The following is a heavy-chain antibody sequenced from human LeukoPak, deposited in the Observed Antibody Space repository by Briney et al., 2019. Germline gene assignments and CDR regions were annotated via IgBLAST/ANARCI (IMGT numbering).Heavy chain of an antibody. CDR3: ASAIAVTYYFDY. D-gene: IGHD6-19*01. V-gene: IGHV1-46*01. CDR2: INPSGGST. CDR1: GYTFTSYY. Sequence: GASVKVSCKASGYTFTSYYMHWVRQAPGQGLEWMGIINPSGGSTSYAQKFQGRVTMTRDTSTSTVYMELSSLRSEDTAVYYCASAIAVTYYFDYWGQGTLVTVSS. J-gene: IGHJ4*02.